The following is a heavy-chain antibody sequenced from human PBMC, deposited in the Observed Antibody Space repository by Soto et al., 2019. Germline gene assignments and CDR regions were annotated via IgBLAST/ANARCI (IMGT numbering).Heavy chain of an antibody. V-gene: IGHV3-53*01. CDR2: IYSGGST. CDR3: ARSSRLVRNYHGMDV. Sequence: GGSLRLSCAASGFTVSSNYMSWVRQAPGKGLGWVSVIYSGGSTYYADSVKGRFTISRDNSKNTLYLQMNSLRAEDTAVYYCARSSRLVRNYHGMDVWGQGTTVTVSS. CDR1: GFTVSSNY. D-gene: IGHD6-19*01. J-gene: IGHJ6*02.